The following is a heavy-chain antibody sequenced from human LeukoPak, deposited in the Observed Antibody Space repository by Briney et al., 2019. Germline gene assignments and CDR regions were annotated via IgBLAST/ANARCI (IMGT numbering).Heavy chain of an antibody. V-gene: IGHV1-69*04. J-gene: IGHJ4*02. CDR1: GGTFSSYA. CDR3: ARNPAYGGNSPVQGLDY. Sequence: ASLKVSCKASGGTFSSYAISWVRQAPGQGLDWMGRIIPILGIANYAQKFQGRVTITADKSTSTAYMELSSLRSEDTAVYYCARNPAYGGNSPVQGLDYWGQGTLVTVSS. CDR2: IIPILGIA. D-gene: IGHD4-23*01.